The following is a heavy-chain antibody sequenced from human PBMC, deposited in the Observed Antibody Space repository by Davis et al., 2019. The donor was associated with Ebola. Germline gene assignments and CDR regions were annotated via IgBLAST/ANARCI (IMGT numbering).Heavy chain of an antibody. CDR3: ARGEGLLLPEYFDY. CDR1: GYTFTTYA. CDR2: INAYNGNT. J-gene: IGHJ4*02. V-gene: IGHV1-18*01. Sequence: AASVKVSCKASGYTFTTYAMNWVRQAPGQGLEWMGWINAYNGNTNYAQKLQGRVTMTTDTSTSTAYMELRSLRSDDTAVYYCARGEGLLLPEYFDYWGQGTLVTVSS. D-gene: IGHD3-22*01.